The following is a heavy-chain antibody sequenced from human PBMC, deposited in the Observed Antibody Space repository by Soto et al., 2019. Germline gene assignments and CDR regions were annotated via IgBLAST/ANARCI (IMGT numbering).Heavy chain of an antibody. D-gene: IGHD1-26*01. CDR1: GFSFCDLV. J-gene: IGHJ4*02. CDR2: LSGNSGGT. V-gene: IGHV3-23*01. CDR3: AKASATVRPYYFDY. Sequence: TLECRAGGFSFCDLVMNRVLQAPGKGLGWLFALSGNSGGTYYADSVKGRFTTSRDNSRNTLYLQMNSLRAEDTAVYYCAKASATVRPYYFDYWGQGTLVTVSS.